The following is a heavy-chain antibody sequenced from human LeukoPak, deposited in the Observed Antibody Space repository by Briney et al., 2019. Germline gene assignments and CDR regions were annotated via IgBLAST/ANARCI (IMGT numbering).Heavy chain of an antibody. J-gene: IGHJ6*02. CDR3: ARDRQWLVYGMDV. Sequence: GRSLRLSCAASGFTFSSYGMHWVRQAPGKGLEWVAVMWYDGSNKYYADSVKGRFTISRDNSKNTLYLQMNSLRAEDTAVYYCARDRQWLVYGMDVWGQGTTVTVSS. V-gene: IGHV3-33*01. D-gene: IGHD6-19*01. CDR1: GFTFSSYG. CDR2: MWYDGSNK.